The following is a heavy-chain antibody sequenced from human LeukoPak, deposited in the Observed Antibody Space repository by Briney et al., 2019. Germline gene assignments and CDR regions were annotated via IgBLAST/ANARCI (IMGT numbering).Heavy chain of an antibody. Sequence: GGSLRLSCAASGFTFSSYSMNWVRQAPGKGLEWVSYISSSSSTIYYADSVKGRFTISRDNAKNSLYLQMNSLRDEDTAVYYCARVHDYGDISPEYYFDYWGQGTLVTVSS. CDR1: GFTFSSYS. CDR3: ARVHDYGDISPEYYFDY. CDR2: ISSSSSTI. V-gene: IGHV3-48*02. D-gene: IGHD4-17*01. J-gene: IGHJ4*02.